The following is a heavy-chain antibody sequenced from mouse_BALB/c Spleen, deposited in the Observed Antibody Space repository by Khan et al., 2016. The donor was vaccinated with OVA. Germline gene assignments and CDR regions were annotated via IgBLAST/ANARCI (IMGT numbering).Heavy chain of an antibody. D-gene: IGHD2-10*01. CDR1: GFSLTGYG. CDR3: ARAYYGSYREAMDY. J-gene: IGHJ4*01. CDR2: IWGDGST. V-gene: IGHV2-6-7*01. Sequence: QVQLKESGPGLVAPSQSLSITCTVSGFSLTGYGVNWVRQPPGKGLEWLGMIWGDGSTDYNSALKSRLSISKDNSKSQVFLKMNSLQTDDTAMYYCARAYYGSYREAMDYWGQGTSVTVSS.